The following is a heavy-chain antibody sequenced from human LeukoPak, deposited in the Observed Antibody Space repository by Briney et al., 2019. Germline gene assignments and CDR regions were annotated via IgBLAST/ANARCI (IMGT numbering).Heavy chain of an antibody. D-gene: IGHD1-26*01. J-gene: IGHJ4*02. CDR2: IKQDESEK. CDR1: GFSLSTYW. V-gene: IGHV3-7*03. CDR3: ATYSGAHHKTFDD. Sequence: GGSLRLSCAASGFSLSTYWMSWVRQAPGKGLEWVANIKQDESEKNYVDSVKGRFTISRDNAKNSLYLQMSSLRAEDTAVYYCATYSGAHHKTFDDWGQGTLVTVSS.